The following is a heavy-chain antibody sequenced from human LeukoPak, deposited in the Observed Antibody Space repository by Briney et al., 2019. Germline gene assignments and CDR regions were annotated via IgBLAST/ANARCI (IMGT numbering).Heavy chain of an antibody. V-gene: IGHV3-21*01. J-gene: IGHJ4*02. CDR2: ISGSSSYI. Sequence: GGSLRLSCAASGFTFSSYSMNWVRQAPGKGLEWVSSISGSSSYIYYADSVKGRFTISRDNAKNSPYLQMNSLRAEDTAVYYCARKDEGYHWGQGTLVTVSS. CDR3: ARKDEGYH. D-gene: IGHD5-18*01. CDR1: GFTFSSYS.